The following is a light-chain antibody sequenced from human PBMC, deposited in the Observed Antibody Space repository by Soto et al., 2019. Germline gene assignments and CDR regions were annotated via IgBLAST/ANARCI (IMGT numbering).Light chain of an antibody. CDR1: QSVSSY. V-gene: IGKV3-20*01. CDR2: GAS. J-gene: IGKJ4*01. CDR3: QQYSSSPGT. Sequence: EIVLTQSPCTLSLSPGERATLSCRASQSVSSYLAWYQQKRGQAPRLLISGASSRATGIPDRFSGSGSGTDFTLTISRLEPEDFAVYYCQQYSSSPGTFGGGTKVEIK.